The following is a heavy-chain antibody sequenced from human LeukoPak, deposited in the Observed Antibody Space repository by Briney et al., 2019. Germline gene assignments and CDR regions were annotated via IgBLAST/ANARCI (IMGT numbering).Heavy chain of an antibody. V-gene: IGHV1-46*01. CDR2: ISSSGGST. J-gene: IGHJ2*01. D-gene: IGHD6-6*01. CDR3: VRGASSIAALNPFWYFDL. CDR1: GYTFTSYY. Sequence: VSVKVSCKASGYTFTSYYMHWVRQGPGQGLEWMGIISSSGGSTSYAQKFQGRVTMTRDTSTNTVYMELSSLRSEDTAVFYCVRGASSIAALNPFWYFDLWGRGTLVTLPS.